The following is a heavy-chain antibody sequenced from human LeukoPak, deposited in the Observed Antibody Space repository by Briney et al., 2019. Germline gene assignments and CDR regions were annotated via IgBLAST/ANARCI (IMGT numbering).Heavy chain of an antibody. D-gene: IGHD3-10*02. Sequence: GGSLRLSCAASGFTFSSYEMNWVRQAPGKGLEWVSYISSSGSTIYYADSVKGRFTISRDDAKDSLYLQMNSLRAEDTAVYYCAELGITMIGGVWGKGTTVTVSS. V-gene: IGHV3-48*03. J-gene: IGHJ6*04. CDR3: AELGITMIGGV. CDR1: GFTFSSYE. CDR2: ISSSGSTI.